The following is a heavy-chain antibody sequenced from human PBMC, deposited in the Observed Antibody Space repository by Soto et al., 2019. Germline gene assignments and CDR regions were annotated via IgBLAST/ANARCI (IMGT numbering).Heavy chain of an antibody. CDR2: ISNRGDT. Sequence: GGALRLSCTASGFIVSDTYMNWVRQAPGKGLEWVSVISNRGDTHYADSVRGRFSLSRDIADNTLHLQMNNLRVEDTAVYYCAREPRYCRGGSCSITGDAFDIWGQGTMVTVSS. CDR3: AREPRYCRGGSCSITGDAFDI. D-gene: IGHD2-15*01. J-gene: IGHJ3*02. CDR1: GFIVSDTY. V-gene: IGHV3-66*01.